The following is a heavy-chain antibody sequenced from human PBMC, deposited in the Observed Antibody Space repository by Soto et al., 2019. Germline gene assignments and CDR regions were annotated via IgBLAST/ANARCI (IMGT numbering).Heavy chain of an antibody. D-gene: IGHD4-17*01. CDR2: INPSGGST. CDR3: AGDIYGGNGGYYYYGMDV. CDR1: GYTFTSYY. V-gene: IGHV1-46*01. J-gene: IGHJ6*02. Sequence: GASVKVSCKASGYTFTSYYMHWVRQAPGQGLEWMGIINPSGGSTSYAQKFQGRVTMTRDTSTSTVYMELSSLRSEDTAVYYCAGDIYGGNGGYYYYGMDVWGQGTTVTVSS.